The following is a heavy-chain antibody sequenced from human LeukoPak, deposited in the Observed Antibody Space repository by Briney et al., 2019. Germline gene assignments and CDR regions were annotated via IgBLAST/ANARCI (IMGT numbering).Heavy chain of an antibody. V-gene: IGHV3-48*04. Sequence: GGSLRLSCAASGLTFSKYSMTWVRQAPGKGLEWVSFIDTSSTTMYYTDSVKGRFTISRDNAKNSLYLQMNSLKVEDTAIYYCARGTPSSSGWLYYGMDVWGQGTTVTVSS. CDR3: ARGTPSSSGWLYYGMDV. D-gene: IGHD6-19*01. J-gene: IGHJ6*02. CDR2: IDTSSTTM. CDR1: GLTFSKYS.